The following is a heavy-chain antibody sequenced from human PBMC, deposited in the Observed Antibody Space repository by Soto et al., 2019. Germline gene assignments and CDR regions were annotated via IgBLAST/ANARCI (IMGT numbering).Heavy chain of an antibody. J-gene: IGHJ4*02. CDR3: ARDNRFLESAIDY. CDR1: GYTLTELS. D-gene: IGHD3-3*01. V-gene: IGHV1-24*01. CDR2: FDPEDGET. Sequence: ASVKVSSTVSGYTLTELSMHWVRQAPGKGLEWMGGFDPEDGETIYAQKFQGRVTMTEDTSTDTAYMELSSLRSEDTAVYYCARDNRFLESAIDYWGQGTLVTVSS.